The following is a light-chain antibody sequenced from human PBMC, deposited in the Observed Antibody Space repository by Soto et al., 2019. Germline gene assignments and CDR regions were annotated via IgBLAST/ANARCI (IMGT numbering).Light chain of an antibody. J-gene: IGKJ1*01. CDR2: ATS. V-gene: IGKV1-39*01. CDR1: QSIFNY. Sequence: DIQMTQSPSSLSASVGDRVTITCRASQSIFNYLNWYQQKPGKAPKLLIFATSNLQSGVPSRFSGSGSGTECTLTISSLQLEDFATYSCQHSSLSPWTFGQGTKVEIK. CDR3: QHSSLSPWT.